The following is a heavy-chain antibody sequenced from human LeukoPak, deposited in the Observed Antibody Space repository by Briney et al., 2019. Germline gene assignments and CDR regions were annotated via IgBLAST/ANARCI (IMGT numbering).Heavy chain of an antibody. CDR2: ISCDDGST. Sequence: GSLRLSCAASGFTFDDYTMHWVRQAPGKGLEWVSLISCDDGSTYYADSVKGRFTISRDNSKNSLYLQMNSLRTEDTALYYCAKAAPYYDILTGYPDYWGQGTLVTVSS. CDR1: GFTFDDYT. CDR3: AKAAPYYDILTGYPDY. V-gene: IGHV3-43*01. D-gene: IGHD3-9*01. J-gene: IGHJ4*02.